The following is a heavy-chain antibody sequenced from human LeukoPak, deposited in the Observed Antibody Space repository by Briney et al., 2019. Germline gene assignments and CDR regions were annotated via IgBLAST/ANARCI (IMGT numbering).Heavy chain of an antibody. Sequence: GGSLRLSCAASGFTFSSYSMNWVRQAPGRGLEWVSYISSSSSTIYYADSVKGRFTISRDNAKNSLYLQMNSLRDEDTAVYYCARLEVVITTLSGMDVWGQGTTVTVSS. CDR3: ARLEVVITTLSGMDV. CDR1: GFTFSSYS. D-gene: IGHD3-22*01. CDR2: ISSSSSTI. J-gene: IGHJ6*02. V-gene: IGHV3-48*02.